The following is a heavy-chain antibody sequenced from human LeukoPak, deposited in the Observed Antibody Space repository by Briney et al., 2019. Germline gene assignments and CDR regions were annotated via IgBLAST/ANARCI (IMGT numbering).Heavy chain of an antibody. CDR2: MIPSSGNT. D-gene: IGHD2-15*01. Sequence: ASVKVSCKASGYTFTSYDTNRVRQATGQGPVWMGWMIPSSGNTGYALKFQGRVTMTRVTSISTAYLALSRLTSEGTAVYYCARTVPRGEIEDYWGQGTLVTVSS. J-gene: IGHJ4*02. V-gene: IGHV1-8*01. CDR3: ARTVPRGEIEDY. CDR1: GYTFTSYD.